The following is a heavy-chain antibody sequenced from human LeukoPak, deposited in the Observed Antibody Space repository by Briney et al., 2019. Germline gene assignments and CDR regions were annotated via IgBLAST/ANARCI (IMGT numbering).Heavy chain of an antibody. CDR2: INWNGGST. CDR1: GFTFDDYG. CDR3: ARGLDYYDSSGYSI. J-gene: IGHJ4*02. Sequence: PGGSLRLSCAASGFTFDDYGMSWVRQAPGKGLEWVSGINWNGGSTGYADSVKGRFTISRDNAKNSLYLQMNSLRAEDTAVYYCARGLDYYDSSGYSIWGQGTLVTVSS. D-gene: IGHD3-22*01. V-gene: IGHV3-20*04.